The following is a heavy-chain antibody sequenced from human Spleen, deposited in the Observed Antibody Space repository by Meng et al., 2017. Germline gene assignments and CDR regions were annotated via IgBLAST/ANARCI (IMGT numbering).Heavy chain of an antibody. CDR2: ISAYNGNT. CDR3: ATPCSSGLDAFDI. CDR1: GYTFTSYG. Sequence: ASVKVSCKASGYTFTSYGISWVRQAPGQGLEWMGWISAYNGNTNYAQKLQGRVTMTTDTPTSTAYMELSSLRSDDTAVYYCATPCSSGLDAFDIWGQGRLVTVSS. J-gene: IGHJ3*02. D-gene: IGHD6-19*01. V-gene: IGHV1-18*01.